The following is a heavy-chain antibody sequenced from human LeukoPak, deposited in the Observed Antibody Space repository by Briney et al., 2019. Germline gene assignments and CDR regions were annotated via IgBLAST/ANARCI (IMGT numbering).Heavy chain of an antibody. V-gene: IGHV3-23*01. D-gene: IGHD3-10*01. CDR1: QFTFSNYA. Sequence: PGGSLRLSCAASQFTFSNYAMSWVRQAQGKGLEWVSAITGGGGSTYYADSVKGRFTISRDNSKNTLYLQMNSLRAEDTAIYYCARAGFGELFYFDYWGQGTLVTVSS. CDR3: ARAGFGELFYFDY. J-gene: IGHJ4*02. CDR2: ITGGGGST.